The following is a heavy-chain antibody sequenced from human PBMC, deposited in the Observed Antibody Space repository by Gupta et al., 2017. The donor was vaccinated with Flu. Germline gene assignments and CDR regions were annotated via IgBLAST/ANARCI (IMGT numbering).Heavy chain of an antibody. D-gene: IGHD3-22*01. Sequence: QVQLQQWGAGLLKPSETLSLTCAVYGGSFSGYYWSWIRQPPGKGLEWIGEINHSGSTNYNPSLKSRVTISVDTSKNQFSLKLSSVTAADTAVYYCARGITLGYYDSSGYYRRYYFDYWGQGTLVTVSS. V-gene: IGHV4-34*01. CDR3: ARGITLGYYDSSGYYRRYYFDY. CDR2: INHSGST. CDR1: GGSFSGYY. J-gene: IGHJ4*02.